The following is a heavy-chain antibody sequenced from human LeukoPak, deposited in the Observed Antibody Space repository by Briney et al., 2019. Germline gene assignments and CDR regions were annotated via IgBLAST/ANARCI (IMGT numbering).Heavy chain of an antibody. CDR2: IRSKAYGGTT. J-gene: IGHJ4*02. V-gene: IGHV3-49*04. Sequence: GGSLRLSCTASGFTFGDYAMGWVRQAPGKGLEWVGFIRSKAYGGTTEYAASVKGRFTISRDDSKSIAYLQMNSLKTEDTAVYYCTRTYYYDSSGYYQLYYFDYWGQGTLVTVSS. D-gene: IGHD3-22*01. CDR1: GFTFGDYA. CDR3: TRTYYYDSSGYYQLYYFDY.